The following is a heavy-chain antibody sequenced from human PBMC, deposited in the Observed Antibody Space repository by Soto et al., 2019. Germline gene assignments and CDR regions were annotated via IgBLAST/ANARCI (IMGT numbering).Heavy chain of an antibody. CDR1: GGTFSSYA. CDR3: ARGSGSQVPYYYYGMDV. V-gene: IGHV1-69*13. Sequence: SLKVSCKASGGTFSSYAISWVRQAPGQGLEWMGGIIPIFGTANYAQKFQGRVTITADESTSTAYMELSSLRSEDTAVYYCARGSGSQVPYYYYGMDVWSQGTTVTVSS. CDR2: IIPIFGTA. J-gene: IGHJ6*02.